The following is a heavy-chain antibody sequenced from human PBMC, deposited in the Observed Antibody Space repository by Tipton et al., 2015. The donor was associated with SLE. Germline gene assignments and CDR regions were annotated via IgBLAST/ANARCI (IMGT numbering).Heavy chain of an antibody. CDR1: GGSFSGYS. V-gene: IGHV4-34*01. CDR2: INHSGNT. CDR3: ARDISGDSSSWFYSYSAMDV. D-gene: IGHD6-13*01. Sequence: TLSLTCAVYGGSFSGYSWSWIRQPPGKGLEWIGEINHSGNTNYNPSLKSRVTISLDTSKNQFSLKLTSVTTADTAVYHCARDISGDSSSWFYSYSAMDVGGQGTTVPVPS. J-gene: IGHJ6*02.